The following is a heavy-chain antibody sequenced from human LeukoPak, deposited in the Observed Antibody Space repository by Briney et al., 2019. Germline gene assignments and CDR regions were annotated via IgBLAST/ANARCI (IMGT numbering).Heavy chain of an antibody. CDR3: AMAYKDDYGPNCSI. CDR1: GYTLTELS. V-gene: IGHV1-24*01. D-gene: IGHD4-17*01. J-gene: IGHJ3*02. Sequence: ASVKVSCKVSGYTLTELSMHWVRQAPGKGLEWMGGFDPEDGETIYAQKFQGRVTMTEDTSTDTAYMELSSLRSEDTAVYYCAMAYKDDYGPNCSIWGQGTMVTVSS. CDR2: FDPEDGET.